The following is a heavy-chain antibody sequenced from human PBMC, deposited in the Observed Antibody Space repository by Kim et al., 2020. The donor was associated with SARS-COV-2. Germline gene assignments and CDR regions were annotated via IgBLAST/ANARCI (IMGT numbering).Heavy chain of an antibody. J-gene: IGHJ6*02. CDR3: ARDSDGSGSPWYYYGMDV. D-gene: IGHD3-10*01. Sequence: GGSLRLSCAASGFTFSSYWMSWVRQAPGKGLEWVVNIKQDGSEKYYVDSVKGRFTISRDNAKNSLYLQMNSLRAEDTAVYYCARDSDGSGSPWYYYGMDVWGQGTTVTVSS. CDR1: GFTFSSYW. V-gene: IGHV3-7*01. CDR2: IKQDGSEK.